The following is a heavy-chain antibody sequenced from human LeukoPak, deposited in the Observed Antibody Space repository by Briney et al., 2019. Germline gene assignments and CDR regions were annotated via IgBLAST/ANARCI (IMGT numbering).Heavy chain of an antibody. CDR2: IDPPSGVP. V-gene: IGHV1-2*02. J-gene: IGHJ4*02. Sequence: GASVKVSCKASGYTFTGQFIHWLRQAPGEGLEWMGWIDPPSGVPHYAQKFQDTVTLTRDTSTGTAYMELLRLQSDDTAVYYCARSGFSTGFYLDFWGQGTLISVSS. CDR1: GYTFTGQF. D-gene: IGHD6-19*01. CDR3: ARSGFSTGFYLDF.